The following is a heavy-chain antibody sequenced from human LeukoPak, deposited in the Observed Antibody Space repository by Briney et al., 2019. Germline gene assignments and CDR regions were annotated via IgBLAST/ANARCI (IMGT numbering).Heavy chain of an antibody. CDR1: GFTFSSYA. Sequence: GGSLRLSCAASGFTFSSYAIGWVRQAPGKGPEWVSSISGSGGHTYFADSVKGRFTISRDNSKNTLDLQMNSLKVEDTAVYYCAKFRYHSNDNNYLDFNYWGQGTLVTVSS. J-gene: IGHJ4*02. V-gene: IGHV3-23*01. CDR3: AKFRYHSNDNNYLDFNY. CDR2: ISGSGGHT. D-gene: IGHD3-22*01.